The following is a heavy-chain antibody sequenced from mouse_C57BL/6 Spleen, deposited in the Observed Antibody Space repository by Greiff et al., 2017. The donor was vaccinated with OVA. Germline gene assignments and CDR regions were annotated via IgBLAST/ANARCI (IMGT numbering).Heavy chain of an antibody. V-gene: IGHV1-82*01. CDR1: GYAFSSSW. CDR2: IYPGDGDT. Sequence: VQLQQSGPELVKPGASVKLSCKASGYAFSSSWMNWVKQRPGKGLEWIGRIYPGDGDTNYNGKFKGKATLTADKSSSTAYMQLSSLTSEDSAVYFCASYYNTGGYEDYWGKGTTLTVSS. CDR3: ASYYNTGGYEDY. J-gene: IGHJ2*01. D-gene: IGHD1-1*02.